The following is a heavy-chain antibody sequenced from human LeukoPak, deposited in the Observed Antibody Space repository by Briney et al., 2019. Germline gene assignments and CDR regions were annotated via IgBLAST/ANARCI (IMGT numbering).Heavy chain of an antibody. D-gene: IGHD3-22*01. CDR3: AKSGGPDYYDSSAFDI. V-gene: IGHV4-59*08. Sequence: SSETLSLTCTVSGGSISSYYWSWIRQPPGKGLEWIGYIYYSGSTNYNPSLKSRVTISLDTSKNQFSLKMTSVTAADTAVFYCAKSGGPDYYDSSAFDIWGQGTMVTVSS. J-gene: IGHJ3*02. CDR1: GGSISSYY. CDR2: IYYSGST.